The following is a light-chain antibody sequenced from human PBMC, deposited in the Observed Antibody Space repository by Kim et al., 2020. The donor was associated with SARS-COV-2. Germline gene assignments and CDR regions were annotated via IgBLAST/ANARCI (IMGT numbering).Light chain of an antibody. CDR1: SLRSYY. Sequence: ALGQTVSIPCQGDSLRSYYASWYQQKPGPAPVLVIYGKNNRPSGIPDRFSGSSSGNTASLTITGAQAEDEADYYCNSRDSSGNHYVFGTGTKVTVL. J-gene: IGLJ1*01. CDR2: GKN. CDR3: NSRDSSGNHYV. V-gene: IGLV3-19*01.